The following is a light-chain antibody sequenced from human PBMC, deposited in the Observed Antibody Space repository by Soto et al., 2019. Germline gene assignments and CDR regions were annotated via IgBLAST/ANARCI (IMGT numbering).Light chain of an antibody. J-gene: IGLJ1*01. V-gene: IGLV2-14*01. CDR2: DVS. CDR1: SSDVGGYNY. CDR3: SSYTSSSTLV. Sequence: QSALTQPASVSGSPGQSITISCTGASSDVGGYNYVSWCQQHPGKAPKLMICDVSNRPSGVSNRFSGSKSGNTASLTISGLQAEDEADYYCSSYTSSSTLVFGTGTKVTVL.